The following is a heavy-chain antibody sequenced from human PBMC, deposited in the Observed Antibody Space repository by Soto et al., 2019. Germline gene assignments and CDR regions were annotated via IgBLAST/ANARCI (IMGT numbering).Heavy chain of an antibody. J-gene: IGHJ4*02. D-gene: IGHD4-17*01. CDR3: AHTSVTTAFDY. CDR2: VYWDDDD. CDR1: GFSLSTSGVG. V-gene: IGHV2-5*02. Sequence: SGPTLVRPTQTLTLTCTISGFSLSTSGVGVGWFRQPPGEALEWLALVYWDDDDRYSPSLKSRLTITKDTSRNRVVLKMTNMDPVDTATYYCAHTSVTTAFDYWGQGILVTVSS.